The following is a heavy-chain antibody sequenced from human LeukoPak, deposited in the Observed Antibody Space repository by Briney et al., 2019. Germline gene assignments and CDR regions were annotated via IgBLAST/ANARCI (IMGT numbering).Heavy chain of an antibody. CDR1: GGSISSSSYY. CDR3: ARTTSTRGYCTNGVCPNAEDY. CDR2: IYYSGST. Sequence: SETLSLTCTVSGGSISSSSYYWGWIRQPPGKGLEWIGSIYYSGSTYYNPSLKSRVTISVDTSKNQFSLKLSSVTAADTAVYYCARTTSTRGYCTNGVCPNAEDYWGQGTLVTVSS. D-gene: IGHD2-8*01. J-gene: IGHJ4*02. V-gene: IGHV4-39*01.